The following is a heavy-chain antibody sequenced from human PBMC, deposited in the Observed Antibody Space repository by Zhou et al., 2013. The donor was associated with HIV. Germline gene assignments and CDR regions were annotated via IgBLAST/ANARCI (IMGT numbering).Heavy chain of an antibody. CDR2: LSAHNGNT. Sequence: QTHLRQSGPEVKRPGASVRVSCMASTYSFRTYGLAWVRQAPGQGLEWMGWLSAHNGNTNYAQKFQDRITISTDTSAKTAYLQLRSLKSDDTAIYYCARVVHYYDGWGLDSWGQGNTGHRLL. CDR1: TYSFRTYG. D-gene: IGHD3-16*01. CDR3: ARVVHYYDGWGLDS. J-gene: IGHJ4*02. V-gene: IGHV1-18*01.